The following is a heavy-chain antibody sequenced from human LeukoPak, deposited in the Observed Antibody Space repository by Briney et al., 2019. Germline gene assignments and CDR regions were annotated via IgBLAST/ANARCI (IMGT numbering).Heavy chain of an antibody. CDR2: IWYDGSNK. CDR1: GFTVSSNY. J-gene: IGHJ6*02. D-gene: IGHD2-2*01. Sequence: GGSLRLSCAASGFTVSSNYMSWVRQAPGKGLEWVAVIWYDGSNKYYADSVKGRFTISRDNSKNTLYLQMNSLRAEDTAVYYCARDVDIVVVPAASRYYGMDVWGQGTTVTVSS. CDR3: ARDVDIVVVPAASRYYGMDV. V-gene: IGHV3-33*08.